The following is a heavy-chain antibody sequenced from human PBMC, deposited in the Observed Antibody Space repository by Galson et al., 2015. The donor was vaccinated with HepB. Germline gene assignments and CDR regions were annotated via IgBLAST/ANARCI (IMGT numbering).Heavy chain of an antibody. J-gene: IGHJ6*02. CDR3: ARDQDIVATIPYYYYGMDV. CDR1: GYTFTSHA. CDR2: INAGNGNT. D-gene: IGHD5-12*01. Sequence: SVKVSCKASGYTFTSHAMHWVRQAPGQRLEWMGWINAGNGNTKYSQKFQGRVTITRDTSASTAYMELSSLRSEDTAVYYCARDQDIVATIPYYYYGMDVWGQGTTVTVSS. V-gene: IGHV1-3*01.